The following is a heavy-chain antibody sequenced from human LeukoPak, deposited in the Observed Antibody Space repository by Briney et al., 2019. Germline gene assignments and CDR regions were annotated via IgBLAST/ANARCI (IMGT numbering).Heavy chain of an antibody. CDR2: ISGSGGNT. CDR1: GFTFSSYG. V-gene: IGHV3-23*01. J-gene: IGHJ4*02. D-gene: IGHD3-10*01. CDR3: AKADSYYGSGTYGY. Sequence: GGSLRLSCAASGFTFSSYGMSWVRQAPGKGLEGVSAISGSGGNTYYADSVKGRFTISRDNSKNTPYLQMNSLRVEDTAVYYCAKADSYYGSGTYGYWGQGTLVTVSS.